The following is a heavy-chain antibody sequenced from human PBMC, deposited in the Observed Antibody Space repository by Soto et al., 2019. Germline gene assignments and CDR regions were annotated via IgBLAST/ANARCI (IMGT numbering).Heavy chain of an antibody. J-gene: IGHJ6*02. CDR1: GGTFSNYA. CDR3: ARLITPPPRWYYGMDV. D-gene: IGHD3-16*01. Sequence: SLKVSCKASGGTFSNYAITWVRQAPGQGLEWLGRIIPIFGSANYAQKFQGRVTITADESTTTAYMELSSLRSEDTAVYYGARLITPPPRWYYGMDVWGQGTTVTVYS. V-gene: IGHV1-69*13. CDR2: IIPIFGSA.